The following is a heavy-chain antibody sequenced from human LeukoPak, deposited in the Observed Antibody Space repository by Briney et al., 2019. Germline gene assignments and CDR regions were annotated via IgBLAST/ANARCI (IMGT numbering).Heavy chain of an antibody. CDR1: GXTFSTSA. D-gene: IGHD3-10*01. CDR3: AKWFAQGGSGRYIDY. Sequence: GGSLRLSCAASGXTFSTSAMSWVRQPPGKGLEWVSAINGNGDRTYYADSVKGRVTISRDSSKNTLYLQMNSLRAEDTAVYYCAKWFAQGGSGRYIDYWGQGTLITVSS. CDR2: INGNGDRT. V-gene: IGHV3-23*01. J-gene: IGHJ4*02.